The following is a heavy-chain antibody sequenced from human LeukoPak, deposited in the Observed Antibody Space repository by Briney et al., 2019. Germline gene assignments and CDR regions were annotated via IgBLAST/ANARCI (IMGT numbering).Heavy chain of an antibody. Sequence: ASVKVSFKASGGTFSSYDISWVRQAPGQGLEWMGGFDPEDGETIYAQKFQGRVTMTEDTSTDTANMELSSLRSEDTAVYCCARDLKMGYSSGRYSWGTGSSNDYWGQGTLVTVSS. V-gene: IGHV1-24*01. CDR2: FDPEDGET. J-gene: IGHJ4*02. D-gene: IGHD6-19*01. CDR3: ARDLKMGYSSGRYSWGTGSSNDY. CDR1: GGTFSSYD.